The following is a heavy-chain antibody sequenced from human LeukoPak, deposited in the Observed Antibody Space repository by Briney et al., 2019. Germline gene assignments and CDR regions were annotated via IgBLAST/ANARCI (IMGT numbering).Heavy chain of an antibody. CDR3: AKDVEMATPGAFDI. V-gene: IGHV3-23*01. CDR1: GFTVSINY. CDR2: ISGSGGST. Sequence: GGSLRLSCAASGFTVSINYMSWVRQAPGKGLEWVSAISGSGGSTYYADSVKGRFTISRDNSKNTLYLQMNSLRAEDTAVYYCAKDVEMATPGAFDIWGQGTMVTVSS. J-gene: IGHJ3*02. D-gene: IGHD5-24*01.